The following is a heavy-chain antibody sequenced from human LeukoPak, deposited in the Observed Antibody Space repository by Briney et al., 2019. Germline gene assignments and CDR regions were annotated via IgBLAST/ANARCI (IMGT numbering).Heavy chain of an antibody. J-gene: IGHJ1*01. Sequence: ASVKVSCKASGYAFTTYSLAWVRQAPGQSLEWMGWISVNNGGTNYAQSFQDRVTLTRDTSTNTAYLELRSLRSDDTAIIYCATATQPRGYFLHWGQGTLVTVSS. D-gene: IGHD2-2*01. CDR2: ISVNNGGT. V-gene: IGHV1-18*01. CDR1: GYAFTTYS. CDR3: ATATQPRGYFLH.